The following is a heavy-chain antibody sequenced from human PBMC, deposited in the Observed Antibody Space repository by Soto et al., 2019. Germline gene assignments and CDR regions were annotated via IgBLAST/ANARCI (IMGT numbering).Heavy chain of an antibody. V-gene: IGHV4-34*01. CDR1: CGSFSSYD. D-gene: IGHD6-6*01. CDR2: SNHSGST. CDR3: SRTSRFDC. Sequence: QVQLQQWGAGLLKPSETLSLTCAVSCGSFSSYDWSWIRQPPGKGLEWVGESNHSGSTNYNPSLKSRVTISVDTCKNQVSLQLSAVTAADTAVYCCSRTSRFDCWGQGTLVTVSS. J-gene: IGHJ4*02.